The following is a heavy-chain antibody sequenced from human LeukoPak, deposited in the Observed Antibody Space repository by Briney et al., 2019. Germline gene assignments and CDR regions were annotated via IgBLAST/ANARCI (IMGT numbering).Heavy chain of an antibody. V-gene: IGHV3-30*02. CDR1: GFTFSSYG. J-gene: IGHJ5*02. CDR2: IRYDGSNK. CDR3: AKDGKSSSWYTNWFDP. Sequence: GRSLRLSCAASGFTFSSYGMHWVRQAPGKGLEWVAFIRYDGSNKYYADSVKGRFTISRDNSKNTLYLQMNSLRAEDTAVYYCAKDGKSSSWYTNWFDPWGQGTLVTVSS. D-gene: IGHD6-13*01.